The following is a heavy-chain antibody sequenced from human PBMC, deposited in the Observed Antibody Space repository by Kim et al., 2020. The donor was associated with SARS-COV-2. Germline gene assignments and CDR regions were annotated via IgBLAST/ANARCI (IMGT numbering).Heavy chain of an antibody. CDR1: GGSFSGYY. J-gene: IGHJ6*02. CDR3: ATYSSGLHYYYYYYGMDV. Sequence: SETLSLTCAVYGGSFSGYYWSWIRQPPGKGLEWIGEINHSGSTNYNPSLKSRVTISVDTSKNQFSLKLSSVTAADTAVYYCATYSSGLHYYYYYYGMDVWGQGTTVTVSS. V-gene: IGHV4-34*01. D-gene: IGHD3-22*01. CDR2: INHSGST.